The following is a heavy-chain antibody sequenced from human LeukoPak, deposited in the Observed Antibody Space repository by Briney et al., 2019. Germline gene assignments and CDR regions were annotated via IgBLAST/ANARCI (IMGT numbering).Heavy chain of an antibody. Sequence: PGGSLRLSCAASGFTFSSYWMHWVRQAPGKGLVWVSRINSDGSSTSYADSVKGRFTISRDNAKNTLYLQMSSLRAEDTAVYYCARGSERWLQLDHDAFDIWGQGTMVTVSS. J-gene: IGHJ3*02. CDR1: GFTFSSYW. CDR3: ARGSERWLQLDHDAFDI. D-gene: IGHD5-24*01. V-gene: IGHV3-74*01. CDR2: INSDGSST.